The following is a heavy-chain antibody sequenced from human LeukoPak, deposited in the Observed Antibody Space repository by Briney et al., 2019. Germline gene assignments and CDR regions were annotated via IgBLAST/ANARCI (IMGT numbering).Heavy chain of an antibody. Sequence: GGSLRLSCAASGFTFSDSYMTWVRQAPGKGVEWVAYISGSGHDINYSDSVKGRFTISRDNAKNTLYLQMNSLRAEDTAVYYCARDFLHLGGWGQGTMVTVSS. J-gene: IGHJ3*01. D-gene: IGHD3-16*01. CDR1: GFTFSDSY. V-gene: IGHV3-11*06. CDR3: ARDFLHLGG. CDR2: ISGSGHDI.